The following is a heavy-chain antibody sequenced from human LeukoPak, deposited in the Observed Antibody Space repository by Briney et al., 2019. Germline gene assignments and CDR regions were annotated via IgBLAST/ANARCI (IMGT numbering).Heavy chain of an antibody. CDR3: AREYGSGNKNGDY. CDR1: GFTFSNAW. Sequence: GGSLRLSCAASGFTFSNAWMSWVRQAPGKGLEWVSYISSSGSTIYYADSVKGRFTISRDNAKNSLYLQMNSLRAEDTAVYYCAREYGSGNKNGDYWGQGTLVTVSS. CDR2: ISSSGSTI. J-gene: IGHJ4*02. V-gene: IGHV3-11*01. D-gene: IGHD3-10*01.